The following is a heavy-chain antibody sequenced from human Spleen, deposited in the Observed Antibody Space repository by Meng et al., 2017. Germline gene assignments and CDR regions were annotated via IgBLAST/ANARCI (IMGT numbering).Heavy chain of an antibody. Sequence: QVQLRESGPELVKRSETLSLTCAVSGDSITNHNWWAWVRQPPGKGLEWIGEIPHRGSSAYNPSLKSRVSMSIDKSKNQFSLKLTSVTAADTAVYHCLRGSGGSVWGQGTLVTVSS. D-gene: IGHD3-10*01. J-gene: IGHJ1*01. CDR3: LRGSGGSV. V-gene: IGHV4-4*02. CDR2: IPHRGSS. CDR1: GDSITNHNW.